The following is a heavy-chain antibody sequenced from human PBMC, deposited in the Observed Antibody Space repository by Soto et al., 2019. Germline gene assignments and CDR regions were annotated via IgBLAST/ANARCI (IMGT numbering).Heavy chain of an antibody. CDR1: GGTFSSYA. Sequence: SVKVSCKASGGTFSSYAISWVRQAPGQGLEWMGGLIPIFGTANYAQKFQGRVTITADASTTTAYMELSSLRSEDTAVYYCARGPIADELLGYFDYWGQGTLVTVSS. CDR2: LIPIFGTA. D-gene: IGHD6-13*01. V-gene: IGHV1-69*13. J-gene: IGHJ4*02. CDR3: ARGPIADELLGYFDY.